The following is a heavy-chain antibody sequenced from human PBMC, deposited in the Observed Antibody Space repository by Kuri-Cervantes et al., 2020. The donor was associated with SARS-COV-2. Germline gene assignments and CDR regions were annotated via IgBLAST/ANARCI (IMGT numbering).Heavy chain of an antibody. CDR2: ISSSSSYI. V-gene: IGHV3-21*01. CDR1: GFTFSSYS. D-gene: IGHD1-26*01. J-gene: IGHJ5*02. Sequence: GESLKIPCAASGFTFSSYSMNWVRQAPGKGLEWVSSISSSSSYIYYADSVKGRFTISRENAKNSLYLQMNSLRAEDTAVYYCARVYRGSYYNWFDPWGQGTLVTVSS. CDR3: ARVYRGSYYNWFDP.